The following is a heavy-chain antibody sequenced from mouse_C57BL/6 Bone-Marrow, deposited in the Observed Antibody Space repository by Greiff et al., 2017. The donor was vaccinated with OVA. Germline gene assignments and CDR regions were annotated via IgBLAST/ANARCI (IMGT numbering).Heavy chain of an antibody. Sequence: QVTLKVSGAELARPGASVKLSCKASGYTFTSYGISWVKQRTGQGLEWIGEIYPRSGNTYYNEKFKGKATLTADKSSSTAYMELRSLTSEDSAVYFCANRWLLRREYWGQGTTLTVSS. CDR3: ANRWLLRREY. V-gene: IGHV1-81*01. CDR2: IYPRSGNT. J-gene: IGHJ2*01. D-gene: IGHD2-3*01. CDR1: GYTFTSYG.